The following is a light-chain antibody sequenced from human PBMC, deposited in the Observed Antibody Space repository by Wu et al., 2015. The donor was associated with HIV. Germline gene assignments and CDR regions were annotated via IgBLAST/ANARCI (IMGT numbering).Light chain of an antibody. CDR1: QSVSNNY. J-gene: IGKJ2*03. CDR2: GAS. V-gene: IGKV3-20*01. CDR3: QQYGRSPKYS. Sequence: EIVLTQSPGTLSLSPGERATLSCRASQSVSNNYLAWYQQKPGQAPRLLIYGASSRATGIPDRFSGSGSGTDFTLTISRLEPEDFAAYYCQQYGRSPKYSFGQGTKLEIK.